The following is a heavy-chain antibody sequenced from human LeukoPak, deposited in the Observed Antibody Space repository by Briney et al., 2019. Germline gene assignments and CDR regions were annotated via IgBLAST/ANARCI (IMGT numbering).Heavy chain of an antibody. CDR2: ISSSSSSI. CDR1: GFTFSIYN. V-gene: IGHV3-21*05. J-gene: IGHJ4*02. CDR3: ARDGEESYYDFWSGYYTHFDY. Sequence: GGSLRLSCTASGFTFSIYNMNWVRQAPGKGLEWVSYISSSSSSIYYADSVKGRFTISRDNAKNSLYLQMNSLRAEDTAVYYCARDGEESYYDFWSGYYTHFDYWGQGTLVTVSS. D-gene: IGHD3-3*01.